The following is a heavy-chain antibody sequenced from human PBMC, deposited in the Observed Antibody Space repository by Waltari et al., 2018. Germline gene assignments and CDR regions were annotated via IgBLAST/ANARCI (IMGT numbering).Heavy chain of an antibody. J-gene: IGHJ6*02. CDR3: ARIYNGVSQLRGMDV. CDR2: INPNSGGT. D-gene: IGHD2-8*01. V-gene: IGHV1-2*02. CDR1: GYTFTGYY. Sequence: QVQLVQSGAEVKKPGASVKVSCKASGYTFTGYYMHWVRQAPGQGLEWMGWINPNSGGTNYAQKFQGRVTMTRDTSISTAYMELSRLRSDDTAVYYCARIYNGVSQLRGMDVWGQGTTVTVSS.